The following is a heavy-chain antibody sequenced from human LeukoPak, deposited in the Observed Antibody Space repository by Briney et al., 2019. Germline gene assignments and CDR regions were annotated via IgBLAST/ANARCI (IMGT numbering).Heavy chain of an antibody. V-gene: IGHV3-11*04. CDR2: ISNSGSAI. CDR3: ARQVPFYYDSSGPFAS. CDR1: GFTFSDYY. Sequence: GGSLRLSCAASGFTFSDYYMSWIRQAPGKGLDWVSYISNSGSAIYYADSVKGRFTISRDNAKNSLYLQMNSLRAEDTAVYYCARQVPFYYDSSGPFASWGQGTLVIVSS. D-gene: IGHD3-22*01. J-gene: IGHJ4*02.